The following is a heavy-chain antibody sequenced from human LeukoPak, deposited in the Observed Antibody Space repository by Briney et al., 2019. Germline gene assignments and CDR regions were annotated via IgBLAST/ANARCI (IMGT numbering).Heavy chain of an antibody. D-gene: IGHD3-10*01. CDR1: GGSISSSSYY. Sequence: TSETLSLTCTVSGGSISSSSYYWGWIRQPPGKGLEWIGSIYYSGSTYYNPSLKSRVTISVDTSKNQFSLKLSSVTAADTAVYYCARRGYYGSGIWDYFDYWGQGTLVTVSS. CDR3: ARRGYYGSGIWDYFDY. CDR2: IYYSGST. V-gene: IGHV4-39*01. J-gene: IGHJ4*02.